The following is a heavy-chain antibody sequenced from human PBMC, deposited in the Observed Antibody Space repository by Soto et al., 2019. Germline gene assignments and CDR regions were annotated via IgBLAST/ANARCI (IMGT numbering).Heavy chain of an antibody. V-gene: IGHV4-34*01. J-gene: IGHJ6*02. Sequence: PSETLSLTCAVSGGSISNYYWTWIRQPPGKGLEWIGEINHSGSTNYNPSLKSRVTISVDTSKNQVSLKVYSVTAADTALYYCASSGRDLGSSSPKGKNYYSNYGMDVWGQGTTVTVTS. D-gene: IGHD6-13*01. CDR1: GGSISNYY. CDR3: ASSGRDLGSSSPKGKNYYSNYGMDV. CDR2: INHSGST.